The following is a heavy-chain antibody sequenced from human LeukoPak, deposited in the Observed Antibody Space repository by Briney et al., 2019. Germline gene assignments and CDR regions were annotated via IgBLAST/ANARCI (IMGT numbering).Heavy chain of an antibody. Sequence: PGGYLRLSCAASGFTFDDYGMSWVRQAPGKGLEWVSGINWNGGSTGYADSVKGRFTISRDNAKNSLYLQMNSLRAEDTALYYCARRNSSGYYYNFDYWGQGTLVTVSS. J-gene: IGHJ4*02. CDR2: INWNGGST. CDR3: ARRNSSGYYYNFDY. CDR1: GFTFDDYG. V-gene: IGHV3-20*04. D-gene: IGHD3-22*01.